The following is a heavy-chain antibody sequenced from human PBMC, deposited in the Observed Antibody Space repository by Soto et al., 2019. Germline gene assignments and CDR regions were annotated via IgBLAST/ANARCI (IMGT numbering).Heavy chain of an antibody. J-gene: IGHJ4*02. CDR2: IIPIFGSA. D-gene: IGHD5-12*01. V-gene: IGHV1-69*13. Sequence: SVKVSCKASGGTFSNYALSWVRQAPGQGLEWMGGIIPIFGSANYAQKFQGRVTITADDSTSTAYMELSSLRPDDTAVYYCAREVTVASYSFDFWGQGTLVTVS. CDR3: AREVTVASYSFDF. CDR1: GGTFSNYA.